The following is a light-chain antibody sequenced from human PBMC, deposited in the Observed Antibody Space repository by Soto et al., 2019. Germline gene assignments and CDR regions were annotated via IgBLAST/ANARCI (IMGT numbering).Light chain of an antibody. J-gene: IGLJ3*02. CDR2: EVS. CDR1: SSDVGIYNR. V-gene: IGLV2-18*02. Sequence: QSVLTQPPSVSGSPGQSVTISCTGTSSDVGIYNRVSWYQQPPGTAPKLITYEVSNRPSGVPDRFSGSKSANTASLTISGLQAEDEADYYCSSYTSSTTVFGGGTKLTVL. CDR3: SSYTSSTTV.